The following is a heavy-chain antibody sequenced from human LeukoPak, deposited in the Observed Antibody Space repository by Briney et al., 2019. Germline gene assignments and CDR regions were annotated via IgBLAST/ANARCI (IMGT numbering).Heavy chain of an antibody. CDR3: ARVGLSDSSGYWVFQH. Sequence: GASVKVSCKASGGTFSSYAISWVRQAPGQGLEWMGGIIPIFGTANYAQKFQGRVTITTDESTSTAYMELSSLRSEDTAVYYCARVGLSDSSGYWVFQHWGQGTLVTVSS. D-gene: IGHD3-22*01. V-gene: IGHV1-69*05. CDR1: GGTFSSYA. CDR2: IIPIFGTA. J-gene: IGHJ1*01.